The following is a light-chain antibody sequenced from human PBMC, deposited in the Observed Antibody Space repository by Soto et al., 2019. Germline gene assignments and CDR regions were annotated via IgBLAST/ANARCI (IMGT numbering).Light chain of an antibody. Sequence: DIVMTQSPATLSLSPGERATLSCMASLSVSSDLAWYRQKPGQAPRLLIYRAFTRATGIPARFSGSGFGTDFTLTISSLQSEDVAVYYCQQYNNWPLTLGGGTKVDIK. CDR3: QQYNNWPLT. J-gene: IGKJ4*01. CDR2: RAF. CDR1: LSVSSD. V-gene: IGKV3-15*01.